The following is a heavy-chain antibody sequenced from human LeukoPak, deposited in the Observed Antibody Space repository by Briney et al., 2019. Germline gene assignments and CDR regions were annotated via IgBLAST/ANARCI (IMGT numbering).Heavy chain of an antibody. Sequence: GGSLRLSCTVSGFTVSSNSWSWVRQAPGKGLEWVSFIYSGGNTHYSDSVTGRFTISRDNSKNTLYLQMNSLRAEDTAVYYCARRAGAYSHPYDYWGQGTLVTVSS. CDR3: ARRAGAYSHPYDY. CDR2: IYSGGNT. CDR1: GFTVSSNS. J-gene: IGHJ4*02. D-gene: IGHD4/OR15-4a*01. V-gene: IGHV3-53*01.